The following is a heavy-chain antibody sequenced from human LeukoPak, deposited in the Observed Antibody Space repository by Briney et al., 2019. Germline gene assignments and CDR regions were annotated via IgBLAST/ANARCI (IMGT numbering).Heavy chain of an antibody. CDR1: GYMFTGYY. CDR3: ARDYGGHWFDP. Sequence: GASVKVSFRASGYMFTGYYMHWVRQAPGQGLEWMGWMNPNNSATNYEQKFQGRVTMTRDTSISTAYMELSRLTSGDTAVYYCARDYGGHWFDPWGQGTLVTVSS. CDR2: MNPNNSAT. J-gene: IGHJ5*02. V-gene: IGHV1-2*02. D-gene: IGHD4/OR15-4a*01.